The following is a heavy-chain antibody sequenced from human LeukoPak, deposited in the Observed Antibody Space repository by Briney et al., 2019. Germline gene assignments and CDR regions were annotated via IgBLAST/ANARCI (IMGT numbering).Heavy chain of an antibody. CDR2: IYYSGST. CDR3: ARASMIVVVIDY. D-gene: IGHD3-22*01. CDR1: GGSISSGDYY. Sequence: PSQTLSLTCTVSGGSISSGDYYWSRIRQPPGKGLEWIGYIYYSGSTYYNPSLKSRVTVSVDTSKNQFSLKLSAVTAADTAVYYCARASMIVVVIDYWGQGTLVTVSS. J-gene: IGHJ4*02. V-gene: IGHV4-30-4*01.